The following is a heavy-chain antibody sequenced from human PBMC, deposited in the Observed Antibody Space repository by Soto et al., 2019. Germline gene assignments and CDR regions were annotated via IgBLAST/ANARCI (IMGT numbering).Heavy chain of an antibody. CDR2: IWYDGSNK. J-gene: IGHJ4*02. Sequence: GGSLRLSCAASGFTFSSYGMHWVRQAPGKGLEWVAVIWYDGSNKYYADSVKGRFTISRDHSKNTLYLQMNSLRAEDTAVYYCARAFKYYYDSSGYAPLFDYWGQGTLVTVSS. D-gene: IGHD3-22*01. CDR1: GFTFSSYG. V-gene: IGHV3-33*01. CDR3: ARAFKYYYDSSGYAPLFDY.